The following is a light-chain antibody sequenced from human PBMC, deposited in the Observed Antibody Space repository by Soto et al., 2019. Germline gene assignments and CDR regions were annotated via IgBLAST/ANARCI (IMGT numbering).Light chain of an antibody. Sequence: DIHMSACPSTLSASLVDIFTITCLASQSISTWLAWYQQKPGKAPKLLIYKASGLESGVPSRFSGSGSGTDFTLTISSLQPDDFATYYCQQYNSYSPLTFGGGTKVDI. V-gene: IGKV1-5*03. CDR2: KAS. CDR3: QQYNSYSPLT. CDR1: QSISTW. J-gene: IGKJ4*01.